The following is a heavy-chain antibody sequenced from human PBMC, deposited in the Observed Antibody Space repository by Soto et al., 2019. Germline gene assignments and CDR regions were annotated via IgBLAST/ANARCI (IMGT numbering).Heavy chain of an antibody. V-gene: IGHV3-21*01. D-gene: IGHD6-13*01. CDR1: GFTFSSYS. J-gene: IGHJ6*02. CDR3: ARDATKQLGPVVAGMDYYYGMDV. Sequence: EVQLVESGGGLVKPGGSLRLSCAASGFTFSSYSMNWVRQAPGKGLEWVSSISSSSSYIYYADSVKGRFTISRDNAKNSLYLQMNSLRAEDTAVYYCARDATKQLGPVVAGMDYYYGMDVWGQGTTGTVSS. CDR2: ISSSSSYI.